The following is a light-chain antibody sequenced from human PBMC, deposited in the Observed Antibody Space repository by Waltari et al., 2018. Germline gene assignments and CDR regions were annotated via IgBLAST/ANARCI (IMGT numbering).Light chain of an antibody. CDR1: QSVSSN. V-gene: IGKV3-15*01. Sequence: EIVMTQSPATLSVSPGERATLSCRASQSVSSNLAWYQQKPGQGSRLLIYGASTRATGIPARFSGSGSGTEFTLTISSLQSEDFAVYYCQQYNKWPLTFGGGTKVGIK. CDR3: QQYNKWPLT. CDR2: GAS. J-gene: IGKJ4*01.